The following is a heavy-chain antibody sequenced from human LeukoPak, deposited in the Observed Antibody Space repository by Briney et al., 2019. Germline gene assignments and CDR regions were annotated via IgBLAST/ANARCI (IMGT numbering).Heavy chain of an antibody. CDR1: GYTFTNYA. V-gene: IGHV1-3*01. CDR3: ARDGVAL. Sequence: ASVKVSCKASGYTFTNYAMHWVRQAPGQRLEWMGWINAGNGSTKYSQKFQGRVTITRDTSASTAYMELSSLRSEDTAVYYCARDGVALWGQGTLVTVSS. D-gene: IGHD3-16*01. J-gene: IGHJ4*02. CDR2: INAGNGST.